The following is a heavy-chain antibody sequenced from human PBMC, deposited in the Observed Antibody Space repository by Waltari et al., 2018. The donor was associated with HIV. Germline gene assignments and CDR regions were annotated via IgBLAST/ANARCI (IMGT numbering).Heavy chain of an antibody. CDR3: ARDIVVVPAATVRGIIPRGDY. Sequence: NKYYADSVKGRFTISRDNSKNTLYLQMNSLRAEDTAVYYCARDIVVVPAATVRGIIPRGDYWGQGTLVTVSS. V-gene: IGHV3-30-3*01. CDR2: NK. J-gene: IGHJ4*02. D-gene: IGHD2-2*01.